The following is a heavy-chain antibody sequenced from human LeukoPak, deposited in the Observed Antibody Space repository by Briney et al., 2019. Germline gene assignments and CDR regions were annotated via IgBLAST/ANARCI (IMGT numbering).Heavy chain of an antibody. D-gene: IGHD1-26*01. J-gene: IGHJ4*02. V-gene: IGHV4-39*01. CDR2: ISYSGTT. CDR3: ASQDTWDLFVY. CDR1: GGSTSTNTYY. Sequence: SETLSLTCTVSGGSTSTNTYYWGWIRQPPGKGLEWIGSISYSGTTYYNPSLKSRVTVSVDTSKNQFSLKLSSVTAADTAVYYCASQDTWDLFVYWGQGTLVTVSS.